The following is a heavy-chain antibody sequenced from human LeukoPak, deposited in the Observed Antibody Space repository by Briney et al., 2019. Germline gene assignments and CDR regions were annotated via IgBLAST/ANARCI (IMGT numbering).Heavy chain of an antibody. V-gene: IGHV4-4*07. D-gene: IGHD3-16*01. CDR3: TRGAGWLIDY. CDR1: GGSISSYY. CDR2: IYTSGST. Sequence: SETLSLTCTVSGGSISSYYWSWIRQPAGKGLEWIGRIYTSGSTNYNPSLKSRVTMSVDTSKNHFSLKLNSVTTADTAVYYCTRGAGWLIDYWGQGILVTVSS. J-gene: IGHJ4*02.